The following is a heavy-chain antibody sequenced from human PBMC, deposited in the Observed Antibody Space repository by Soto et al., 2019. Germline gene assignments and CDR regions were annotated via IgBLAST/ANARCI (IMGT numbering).Heavy chain of an antibody. D-gene: IGHD3-10*01. CDR1: GFTFSSYA. Sequence: GGSLRLSCAASGFTFSSYAMHWVRQAPGKGLEWVAVISYDGSNKYYADSVKGRFTISRDNSKNTLYLQMNSLRAEDTAVYYCARDGTVSGSYYTTHNWFDPWGQGTLVTVSS. CDR2: ISYDGSNK. J-gene: IGHJ5*02. V-gene: IGHV3-30-3*01. CDR3: ARDGTVSGSYYTTHNWFDP.